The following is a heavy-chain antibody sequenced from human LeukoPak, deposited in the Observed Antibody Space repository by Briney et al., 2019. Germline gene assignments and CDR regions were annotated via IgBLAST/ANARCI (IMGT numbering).Heavy chain of an antibody. Sequence: ASVTVTCKASGYTFTNYYMHWVRQAPGQRLEWMGWINAGNGNTKYSQKFQGRVTITRDTSASTAYMELSSLRSEDTAVYYCARDAIKGYCSGGSCLPSDYWGQGTLVTVSS. CDR3: ARDAIKGYCSGGSCLPSDY. J-gene: IGHJ4*02. V-gene: IGHV1-3*01. CDR2: INAGNGNT. CDR1: GYTFTNYY. D-gene: IGHD2-15*01.